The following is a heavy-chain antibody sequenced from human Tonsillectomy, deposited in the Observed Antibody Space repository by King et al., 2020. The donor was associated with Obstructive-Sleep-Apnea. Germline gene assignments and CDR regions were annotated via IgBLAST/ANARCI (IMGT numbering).Heavy chain of an antibody. V-gene: IGHV3-23*04. CDR2: ISGSGGST. D-gene: IGHD4-17*01. CDR3: AKTRTPSTVTTFKGWSRYYFDY. Sequence: VQLVESGGGLVQPGGSLRLSCAASGFTFSSYAMSWVRQAPGKGLEWVSAISGSGGSTYYADSVKGRFTISRDNSKNTLYLQMNSLRAEDTAVYYCAKTRTPSTVTTFKGWSRYYFDYWGQGTLVTVSS. J-gene: IGHJ4*02. CDR1: GFTFSSYA.